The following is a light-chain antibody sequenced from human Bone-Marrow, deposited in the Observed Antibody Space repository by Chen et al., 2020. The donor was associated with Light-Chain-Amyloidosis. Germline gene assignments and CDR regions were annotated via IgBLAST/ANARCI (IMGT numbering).Light chain of an antibody. CDR1: NIGGKT. V-gene: IGLV3-21*04. CDR3: QVWDRSSDHFV. CDR2: YDS. J-gene: IGLJ1*01. Sequence: SFVLTQPPSVSVAPGKTASIACGGDNIGGKTVRWYQQKSGQAPVLVIFYDSDRPSGVPERFAGSNSGNLATLTISGVEAGDEGDYYCQVWDRSSDHFVFGTGTKVSVL.